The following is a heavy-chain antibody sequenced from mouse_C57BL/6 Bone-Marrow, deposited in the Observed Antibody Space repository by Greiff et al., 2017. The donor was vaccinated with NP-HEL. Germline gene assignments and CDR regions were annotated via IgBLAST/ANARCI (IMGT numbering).Heavy chain of an antibody. V-gene: IGHV1-55*01. J-gene: IGHJ2*01. D-gene: IGHD1-1*01. CDR3: ARSITTVVAPDY. CDR2: IYPGSGST. Sequence: QVQLQQSGAELVKPGASVKMSCKASGYTFTSYWITWVKQRPGQGLEWIGDIYPGSGSTNYNEKFKSKATLTVDTSSSTAYMQLSSLTSEDSAVYYCARSITTVVAPDYWGQGTTLTVSS. CDR1: GYTFTSYW.